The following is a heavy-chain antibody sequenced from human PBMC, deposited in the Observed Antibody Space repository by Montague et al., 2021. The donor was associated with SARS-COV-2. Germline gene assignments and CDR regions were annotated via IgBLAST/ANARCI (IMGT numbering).Heavy chain of an antibody. V-gene: IGHV4-4*07. CDR3: AIGVVASPPVVDY. D-gene: IGHD2-15*01. CDR2: ASGCT. J-gene: IGHJ4*02. Sequence: ASGCTDYNPSLESRVTMSVDTSQNQFSLKVNSVTAADTAMYYCAIGVVASPPVVDYWGRGTLVTVSS.